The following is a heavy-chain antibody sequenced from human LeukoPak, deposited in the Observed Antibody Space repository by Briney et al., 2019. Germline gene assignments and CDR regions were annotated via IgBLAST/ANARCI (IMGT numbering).Heavy chain of an antibody. Sequence: GASVKVSCKASGYTFTSYAMHWVRQAPGQRLEWMGWINAGNGNTKYSQKFQGRVTITRDTSASTACMELSSLRSEDTAVYYCARVGYDILTGYYRYGMDVWGKGTTVTVSS. CDR2: INAGNGNT. D-gene: IGHD3-9*01. CDR1: GYTFTSYA. J-gene: IGHJ6*04. CDR3: ARVGYDILTGYYRYGMDV. V-gene: IGHV1-3*01.